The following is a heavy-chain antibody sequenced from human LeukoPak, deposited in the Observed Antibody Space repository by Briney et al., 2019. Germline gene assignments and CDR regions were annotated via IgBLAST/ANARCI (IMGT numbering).Heavy chain of an antibody. CDR1: GGSLNEYS. D-gene: IGHD3-10*01. CDR2: INRSGNT. Sequence: SETLSLTCAVYGGSLNEYSWNWIRQSPGKGLEWIGEINRSGNTNYNPSLESRVTISVDTSKSQFSLNLTSLTAADTAIYYCARESNYYGSGTYSAFDYWGQGTLVTVSS. CDR3: ARESNYYGSGTYSAFDY. V-gene: IGHV4-34*01. J-gene: IGHJ4*02.